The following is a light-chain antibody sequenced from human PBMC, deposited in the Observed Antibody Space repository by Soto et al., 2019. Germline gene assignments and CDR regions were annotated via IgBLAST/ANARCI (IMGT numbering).Light chain of an antibody. CDR1: QSVFNY. CDR2: GAS. V-gene: IGKV3D-15*01. CDR3: LQYNNWPQT. J-gene: IGKJ1*01. Sequence: ERVMTQSRATLSVSPGEIATLSCRASQSVFNYLAWYQQKPGQAPRLLIYGASTRATGIPDRFSGSGSGRQFTLTISSLQSEDFAVYYCLQYNNWPQTFGQGTKVDIK.